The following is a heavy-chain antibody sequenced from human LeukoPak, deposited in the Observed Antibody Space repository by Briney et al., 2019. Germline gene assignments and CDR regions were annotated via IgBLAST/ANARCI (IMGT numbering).Heavy chain of an antibody. V-gene: IGHV3-23*01. CDR3: ARDHHRRLYDSQARDTFDI. CDR1: GFTFSNYA. J-gene: IGHJ3*02. D-gene: IGHD3-22*01. Sequence: GGSLRLSCAASGFTFSNYAMTWVRQAPGKGLEWVSTLSGSGGSTYFADSVKGRFTISRDNAKNSLYLQMNSLRAEDTAVYYCARDHHRRLYDSQARDTFDIWGQGTMVTVSS. CDR2: LSGSGGST.